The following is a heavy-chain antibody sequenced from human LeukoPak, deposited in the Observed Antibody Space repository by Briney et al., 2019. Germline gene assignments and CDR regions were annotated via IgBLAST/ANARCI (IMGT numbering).Heavy chain of an antibody. CDR3: ARSYSGSYRD. V-gene: IGHV3-48*04. Sequence: GGSLRLSCAASGYTFSSYSMNWVRRAPGKGLEWVSYISSSSSTIYYADSVKGRFTISRDNAKNTLYLQMNSLRAEDTAVYYCARSYSGSYRDWGQGTLVTVSS. CDR2: ISSSSSTI. J-gene: IGHJ4*02. D-gene: IGHD1-26*01. CDR1: GYTFSSYS.